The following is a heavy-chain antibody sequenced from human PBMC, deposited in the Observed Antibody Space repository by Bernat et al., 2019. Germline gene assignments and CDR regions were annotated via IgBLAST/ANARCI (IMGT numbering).Heavy chain of an antibody. CDR2: VYSSGST. CDR1: AGSISSNNYF. Sequence: QVQLQESGPGLVKPSETLSLTCTVSAGSISSNNYFWGWIREPPGKGLEWIGSVYSSGSTYYNPSLKGRVTISVDTSKNQFSLKLSSVTAADTAVYYCARGPITMIGRTEYFQHWGQGTLVTVSS. V-gene: IGHV4-39*07. J-gene: IGHJ1*01. CDR3: ARGPITMIGRTEYFQH. D-gene: IGHD3-22*01.